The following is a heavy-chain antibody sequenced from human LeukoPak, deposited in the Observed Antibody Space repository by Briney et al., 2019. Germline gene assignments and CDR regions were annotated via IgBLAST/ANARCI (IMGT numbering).Heavy chain of an antibody. V-gene: IGHV3-23*01. CDR2: ISGSGGST. CDR1: GFTFSSYG. D-gene: IGHD2-15*01. Sequence: GGSLRLSCAASGFTFSSYGMSWVRQAPGKGLEWVSAISGSGGSTYYADSVKGRFTISRDNSKNTLYLQMNSLRAEDTAVYYCAKKGFEVTYVSFQEDVVVSLNDYWGQGTLVTVSS. CDR3: AKKGFEVTYVSFQEDVVVSLNDY. J-gene: IGHJ4*02.